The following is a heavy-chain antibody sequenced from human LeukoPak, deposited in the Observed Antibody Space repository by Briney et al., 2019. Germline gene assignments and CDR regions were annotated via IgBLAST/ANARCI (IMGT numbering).Heavy chain of an antibody. Sequence: GESLKISCKGSGYSFTSYWTGWVRQMPGKGLEWMGIIYPGDSDTRYSPSFQGQVTISADKSISTAYLQWSSLKASDTAMYYCARRYDSSGSPYDYWGQGTLVTVSS. V-gene: IGHV5-51*01. CDR3: ARRYDSSGSPYDY. D-gene: IGHD3-22*01. CDR1: GYSFTSYW. J-gene: IGHJ4*02. CDR2: IYPGDSDT.